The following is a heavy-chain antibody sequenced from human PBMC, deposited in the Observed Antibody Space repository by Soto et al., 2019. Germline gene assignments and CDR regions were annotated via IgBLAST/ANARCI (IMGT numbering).Heavy chain of an antibody. CDR1: GGSISSYY. D-gene: IGHD3-10*01. V-gene: IGHV4-59*01. Sequence: SETLSLTCTVSGGSISSYYWSWIRQPPGKGLEWIGYIYYSGSTNYNPSLKSRDTISVDTSKNQFSLKLSSVTAADTAVYYCAKDLTMVRGEDYYYYMDVWGKGTTVTVSS. CDR3: AKDLTMVRGEDYYYYMDV. CDR2: IYYSGST. J-gene: IGHJ6*03.